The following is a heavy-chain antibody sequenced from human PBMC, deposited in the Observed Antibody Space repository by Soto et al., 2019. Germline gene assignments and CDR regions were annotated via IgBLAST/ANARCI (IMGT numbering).Heavy chain of an antibody. CDR2: IYWDDDK. CDR3: AHAYGGTSWPNDAFDV. CDR1: GFSLSADGVA. Sequence: QITLKESGPTLVKPTQTLTLTCTFSGFSLSADGVAVGWIRQPPEKALEWLALIYWDDDKRYRPSLKSRLTITKDTSKNQVVLTMTNMDPVDTAAYYCAHAYGGTSWPNDAFDVWGQGTVVTVSS. D-gene: IGHD2-2*01. J-gene: IGHJ3*01. V-gene: IGHV2-5*02.